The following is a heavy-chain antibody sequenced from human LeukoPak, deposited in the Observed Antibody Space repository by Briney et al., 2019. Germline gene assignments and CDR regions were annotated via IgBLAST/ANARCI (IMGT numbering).Heavy chain of an antibody. CDR1: GGSISSYY. CDR2: IYYSGTT. D-gene: IGHD6-13*01. CDR3: ARGVYIAAAQYGY. V-gene: IGHV4-59*01. J-gene: IGHJ4*02. Sequence: SETLSLTCTVSGGSISSYYWSWIRQPQGQGLEWIGYIYYSGTTNYNPSLKSRVTISVDTSKNQFSLKLSSVTAADTAVYYCARGVYIAAAQYGYWGQGTLVTVSS.